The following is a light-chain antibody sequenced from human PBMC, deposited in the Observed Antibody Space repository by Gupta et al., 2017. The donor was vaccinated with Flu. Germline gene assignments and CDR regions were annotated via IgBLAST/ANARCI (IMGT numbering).Light chain of an antibody. J-gene: IGLJ3*02. CDR3: HAYDSILSDWV. CDR1: RSNSGAGYD. V-gene: IGLV1-40*01. CDR2: GNN. Sequence: QSVLTPPPSVSGVPGPRVTIPCTGSRSNSGAGYDVPWYQHFPGTAPKVIIYGNNNRPSGVPERFPGTKSDTSATLVMTRQQAEDEADYCSHAYDSILSDWVFGGGTKLTVL.